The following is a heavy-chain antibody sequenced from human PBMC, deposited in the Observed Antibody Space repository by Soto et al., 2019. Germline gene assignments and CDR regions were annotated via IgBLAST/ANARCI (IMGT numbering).Heavy chain of an antibody. CDR1: GGSISSGDYY. V-gene: IGHV4-30-4*01. CDR2: IYYSGST. Sequence: QVQLQESGPGLVKPSQTLSPTCTVSGGSISSGDYYWSWIRQPPGKGLEWIGYIYYSGSTYYNPCHRSGVTIYVNKSTNQFALKLSSVTAADTAVYYCARGGITGTSWYPGRMDVWGQGTTVTVSS. CDR3: ARGGITGTSWYPGRMDV. D-gene: IGHD1-7*01. J-gene: IGHJ6*02.